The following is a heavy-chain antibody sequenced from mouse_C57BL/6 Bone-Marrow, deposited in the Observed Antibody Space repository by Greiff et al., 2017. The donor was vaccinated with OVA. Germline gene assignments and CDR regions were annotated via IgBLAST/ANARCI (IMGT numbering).Heavy chain of an antibody. Sequence: QVQLQQSGPELVPPGASVKLSCKASGYTFTSSAINWVKQRPGQGLEWIGWISPRDGRTKYNEKFTGKATLTVDTSSSTAYMELHSLTSEDSAVFFSANWDAFDYWGQGTTLTVSS. CDR2: ISPRDGRT. J-gene: IGHJ2*01. D-gene: IGHD4-1*01. CDR1: GYTFTSSA. CDR3: ANWDAFDY. V-gene: IGHV1-85*01.